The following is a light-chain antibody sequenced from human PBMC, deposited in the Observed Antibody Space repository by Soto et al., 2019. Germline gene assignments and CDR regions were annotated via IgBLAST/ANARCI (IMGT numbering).Light chain of an antibody. CDR1: QGISSW. Sequence: DLQITHSPSSLSASVLQRVTSTCWASQGISSWLAWYQQKPGKAPKLLIYAASSLQSGVPSRFSGSGSGTDFTLTISSLQPEDFATYYCQQANSFPITFGQGTRLEIK. J-gene: IGKJ5*01. CDR3: QQANSFPIT. CDR2: AAS. V-gene: IGKV1D-12*01.